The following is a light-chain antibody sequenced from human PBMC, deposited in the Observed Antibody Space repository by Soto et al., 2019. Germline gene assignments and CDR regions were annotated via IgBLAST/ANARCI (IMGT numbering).Light chain of an antibody. CDR2: DAS. CDR1: QSVSSY. CDR3: QQRSSWLT. Sequence: EIVLTQSPATLSLSPGERAHLSCRASQSVSSYLAWYQQKPGQAPRLLIYDASNRATGIPARFSGSGSGTDFTLTISSLGPEDYAVYYCQQRSSWLTFGGGTKVDI. V-gene: IGKV3-11*01. J-gene: IGKJ4*01.